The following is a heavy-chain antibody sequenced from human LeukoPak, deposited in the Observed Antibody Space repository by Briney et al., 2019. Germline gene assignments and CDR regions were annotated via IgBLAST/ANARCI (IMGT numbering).Heavy chain of an antibody. CDR3: ARASGSYSRARSYYYGMDV. V-gene: IGHV3-66*01. CDR1: GFTVSSNY. J-gene: IGHJ6*02. Sequence: GGPLRLSCAASGFTVSSNYMSWVRQAPGKGLEWVSVIYSGGSTYYADSVKGRFTISRDNSKNTLYLQMNSLRAEDTAVYYCARASGSYSRARSYYYGMDVWGQGTTVTDSS. CDR2: IYSGGST. D-gene: IGHD1-26*01.